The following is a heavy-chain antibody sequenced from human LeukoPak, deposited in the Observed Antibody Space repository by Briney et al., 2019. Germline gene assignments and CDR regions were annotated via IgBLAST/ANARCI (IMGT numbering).Heavy chain of an antibody. V-gene: IGHV4-59*01. CDR2: IYYSGST. Sequence: PSETLSLTCTVSGGSISSYYWSWIRQPPGKGLEWIGYIYYSGSTNYTPSLKSRVTISVDTSKNQFSLKLSSVTAADTAVYYCARVSGWRYFDRSVYYYDYWGQGTRVPVSS. D-gene: IGHD3-22*01. CDR1: GGSISSYY. CDR3: ARVSGWRYFDRSVYYYDY. J-gene: IGHJ4*02.